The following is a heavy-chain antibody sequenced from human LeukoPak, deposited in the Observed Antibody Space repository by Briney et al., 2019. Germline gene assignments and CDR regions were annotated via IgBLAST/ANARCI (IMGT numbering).Heavy chain of an antibody. CDR1: GGTFSSYA. D-gene: IGHD7-27*01. CDR3: ASTGPGDTGYFDY. V-gene: IGHV1-69*04. Sequence: SVKVSCKASGGTFSSYAISWVRQAPGQGLEWMGRIIPVLGIANYAQKFQGRVTIAADKSTSTAYMELSSLRSEDTAVYYCASTGPGDTGYFDYWGQGTLVTVSS. CDR2: IIPVLGIA. J-gene: IGHJ4*02.